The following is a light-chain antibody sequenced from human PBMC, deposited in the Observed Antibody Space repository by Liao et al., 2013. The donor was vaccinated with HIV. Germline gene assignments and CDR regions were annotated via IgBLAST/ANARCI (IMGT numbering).Light chain of an antibody. CDR3: QVWDSFSTFV. V-gene: IGLV3-21*01. J-gene: IGLJ1*01. CDR2: YDS. CDR1: NIGSGG. Sequence: SYVLTQPPSVSVAPGKTARITCGGNNIGSGGVHWYQQKPGQAPVLVIYYDSDRPSGIPDRFSGSKSGNTATLTIRGTQATDEAEYYCQVWDSFSTFVFGSGTQVTVL.